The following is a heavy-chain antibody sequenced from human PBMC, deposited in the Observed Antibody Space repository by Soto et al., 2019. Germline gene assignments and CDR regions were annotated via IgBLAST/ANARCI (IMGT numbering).Heavy chain of an antibody. Sequence: SETLSLTCTVSGGSISSSSYYWGWIRQPPGKGLEWIGSIYYSGSTYYNPSLKSRVTISVDTSKNQFSLKLSSVTAADTAVYYCARLREGYSGYEFDYWGQGTLVTVSS. CDR2: IYYSGST. V-gene: IGHV4-39*01. CDR3: ARLREGYSGYEFDY. CDR1: GGSISSSSYY. J-gene: IGHJ4*02. D-gene: IGHD5-12*01.